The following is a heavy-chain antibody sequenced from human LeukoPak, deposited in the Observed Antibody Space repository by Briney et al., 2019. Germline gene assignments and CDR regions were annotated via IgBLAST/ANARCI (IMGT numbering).Heavy chain of an antibody. CDR2: IRADGSAQ. V-gene: IGHV3-7*01. D-gene: IGHD6-19*01. J-gene: IGHJ4*02. Sequence: GGSLRLSCAASEFTFSSYYMTWVRQAPGKGLEWVGSIRADGSAQFYVDSVRGRFTISRDNAKDSLYLQMNSLRAEDTAVYYCARWLYSGGWAIDYWGQGTMVSVSS. CDR1: EFTFSSYY. CDR3: ARWLYSGGWAIDY.